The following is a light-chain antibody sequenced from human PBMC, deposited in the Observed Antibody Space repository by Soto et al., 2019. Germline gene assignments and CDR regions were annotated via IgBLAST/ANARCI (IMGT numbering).Light chain of an antibody. CDR3: QQYGSSQWT. CDR2: GAS. J-gene: IGKJ1*01. V-gene: IGKV3-20*01. Sequence: EIVLTQSPGTLSLSPGERATLSCMASQSVSSSYLAWYQQKPGQAPRLLIYGASSRATGISDRFSGWGSGTDFTLVISRLEPEDFAVYYCQQYGSSQWTFGQGTKVDIK. CDR1: QSVSSSY.